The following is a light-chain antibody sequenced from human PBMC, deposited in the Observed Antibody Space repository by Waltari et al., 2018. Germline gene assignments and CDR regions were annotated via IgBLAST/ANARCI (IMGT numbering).Light chain of an antibody. CDR1: SSDVGGYHY. J-gene: IGLJ1*01. CDR2: DVS. V-gene: IGLV2-11*01. Sequence: QSALTQPRSVSGPPGHSVTIPCTGTSSDVGGYHYVPWYQQHPGKAPKLMIYDVSKRPSGVPDRFSGSKSGNTASLTISGLQAEDEADYYCCSYAGSYTYVFGTGTKVTVL. CDR3: CSYAGSYTYV.